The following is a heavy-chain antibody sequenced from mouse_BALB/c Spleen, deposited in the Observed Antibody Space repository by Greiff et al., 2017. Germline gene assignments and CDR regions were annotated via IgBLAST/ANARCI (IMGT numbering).Heavy chain of an antibody. CDR3: AKPGLLRFLDY. Sequence: VKLMESGPGLVAPSQSLSITCTVSGFSLTNSGVHWVRQSPGKGLEWLGVIWGDGSTNYNSAFKSRLSISKDNSKSQVFLKMNSLQTDDTARYYCAKPGLLRFLDYWGQGTTLTVSS. J-gene: IGHJ2*01. CDR1: GFSLTNSG. CDR2: IWGDGST. V-gene: IGHV2-6-6*01. D-gene: IGHD1-1*01.